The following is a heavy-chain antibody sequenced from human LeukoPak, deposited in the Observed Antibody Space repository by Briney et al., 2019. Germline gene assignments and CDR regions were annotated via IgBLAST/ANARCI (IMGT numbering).Heavy chain of an antibody. Sequence: GGSLRVSRASSGFTCSSYEMKWVRLAPGKGLEWVSYISRGASTIYYADSVKGRFTISRDNARNSLYLRMNSLRAEDTAVYYCARGYCSGGNCYLDYWGQGTLVTVSA. J-gene: IGHJ4*02. D-gene: IGHD2-15*01. CDR3: ARGYCSGGNCYLDY. CDR1: GFTCSSYE. CDR2: ISRGASTI. V-gene: IGHV3-48*03.